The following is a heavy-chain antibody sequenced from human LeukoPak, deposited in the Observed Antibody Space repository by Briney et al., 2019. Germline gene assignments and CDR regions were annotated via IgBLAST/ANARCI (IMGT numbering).Heavy chain of an antibody. J-gene: IGHJ4*02. V-gene: IGHV4-34*01. CDR2: VNHNGIT. Sequence: SETLSLTCAVSGPGSFIGYYWSWIRPPPGRGLEWIGEVNHNGITNYNPSLKSRLTISLGTSKNQFSLNLTSVTAADSAVYYCARGTLTTMTNVLFDYWGQGTLVTVSS. D-gene: IGHD4-17*01. CDR3: ARGTLTTMTNVLFDY. CDR1: GPGSFIGYY.